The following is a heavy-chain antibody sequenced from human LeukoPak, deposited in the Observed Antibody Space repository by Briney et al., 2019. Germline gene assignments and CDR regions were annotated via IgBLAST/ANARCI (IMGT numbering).Heavy chain of an antibody. CDR3: TRARLPNHNWFDP. D-gene: IGHD4-11*01. Sequence: GGSLRLSCTASGFTLGDYAMSWVRQAPGKGLEWVGFIRSKAYGGTTEYAASVKGRFTISRDDSKSIAYLQMNSLKTEDTAVYYCTRARLPNHNWFDPWGQGTLVTVSS. J-gene: IGHJ5*02. CDR1: GFTLGDYA. V-gene: IGHV3-49*04. CDR2: IRSKAYGGTT.